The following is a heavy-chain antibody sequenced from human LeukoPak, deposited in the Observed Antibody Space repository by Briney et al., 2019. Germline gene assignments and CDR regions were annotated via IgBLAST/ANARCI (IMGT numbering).Heavy chain of an antibody. Sequence: ASVKVSCKASGYTFTSYGISWVRQAPGQGLEWMGWINPNSGGTNYAQKFQGRVTMTRDTSISTAYMELSRLRSDDTAVYYCARRAAHRDYYYYYYMDVWGKGTTVTVSS. J-gene: IGHJ6*03. D-gene: IGHD2-15*01. V-gene: IGHV1-2*02. CDR1: GYTFTSYG. CDR2: INPNSGGT. CDR3: ARRAAHRDYYYYYYMDV.